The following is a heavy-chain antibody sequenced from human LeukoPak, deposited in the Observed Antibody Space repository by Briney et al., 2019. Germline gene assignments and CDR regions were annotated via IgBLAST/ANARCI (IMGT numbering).Heavy chain of an antibody. V-gene: IGHV4-34*01. J-gene: IGHJ4*02. D-gene: IGHD4/OR15-4a*01. CDR3: ARFIAFKAKYYFDY. CDR2: INHSGST. CDR1: GGSFSSYY. Sequence: PSETLSLTCAVYGGSFSSYYWSWIRQPPGKGLEWIGEINHSGSTNYNPSLKSRVTISVDTSKNQFSLKLSSVTAADTAVYYCARFIAFKAKYYFDYWGQGTLVTVSS.